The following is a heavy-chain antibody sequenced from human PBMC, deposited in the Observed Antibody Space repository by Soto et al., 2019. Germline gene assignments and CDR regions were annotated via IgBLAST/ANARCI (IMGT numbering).Heavy chain of an antibody. CDR2: IYYIGNT. D-gene: IGHD6-13*01. J-gene: IGHJ4*02. CDR3: ARDQGIASSGPFDY. V-gene: IGHV4-39*07. Sequence: PSETLSLTCTVSGGSISTRSSYWGWIRQPPGKGLERIGSIYYIGNTYYNPSLKSRVAISIDTSKTQFSLNLNSVTAADTAVYYCARDQGIASSGPFDYWGPGTLVTVSS. CDR1: GGSISTRSSY.